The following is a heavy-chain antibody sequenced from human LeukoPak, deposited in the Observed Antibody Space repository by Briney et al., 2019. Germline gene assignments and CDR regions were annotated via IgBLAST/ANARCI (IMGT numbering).Heavy chain of an antibody. V-gene: IGHV4-4*07. J-gene: IGHJ4*02. D-gene: IGHD6-25*01. CDR2: IYTSGDT. CDR3: ARAARDHKLLGY. CDR1: GGSISSYY. Sequence: SETLSLTCSVSGGSISSYYWSWIRQPAGKGLEWIGRIYTSGDTNYNPSLRSRVTMSVDTSKNQFSLKLSSVTAADAAVYYCARAARDHKLLGYWGQGTLVTVSS.